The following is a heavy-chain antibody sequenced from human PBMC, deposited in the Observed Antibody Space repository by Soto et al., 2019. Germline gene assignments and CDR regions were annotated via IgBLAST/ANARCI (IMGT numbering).Heavy chain of an antibody. V-gene: IGHV1-69*04. CDR2: IIPMLGIT. J-gene: IGHJ6*04. CDR1: GXTXXTXX. D-gene: IGHD6-25*01. CDR3: GRDQYCSSASCFGYGDV. Sequence: QXQLXQSXXAXXXPGXXXKVXCQASGXTXXTXXXTXXXXXXXQGLEWVGRIIPMLGITNYAQKFQGRVTITADRSXXXXXXXXXXXXXXDTALYYCGRDQYCSSASCFGYGDVWGRGTAVTVXS.